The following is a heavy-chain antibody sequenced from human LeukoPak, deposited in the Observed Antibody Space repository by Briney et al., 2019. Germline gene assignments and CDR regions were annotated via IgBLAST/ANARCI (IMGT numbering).Heavy chain of an antibody. Sequence: GRSLRLSCADAGFTFSSYGMHWVRQAPGKGLEWVAVISYDGSNKYYADSVKGRFTISRDNSKNTLYLQMNSLRAEDTAVYYCAEDWSYYEYYFDYWGQGTLVTVSS. CDR1: GFTFSSYG. V-gene: IGHV3-30*18. D-gene: IGHD1-26*01. CDR2: ISYDGSNK. CDR3: AEDWSYYEYYFDY. J-gene: IGHJ4*02.